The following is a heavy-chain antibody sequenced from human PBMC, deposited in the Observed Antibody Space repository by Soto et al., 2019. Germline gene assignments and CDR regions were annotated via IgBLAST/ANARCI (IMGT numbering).Heavy chain of an antibody. D-gene: IGHD5-18*01. CDR3: AHSRIIQLWPQDRGYWFDP. CDR1: GYTFTRSG. J-gene: IGHJ5*02. CDR2: ISSYNGDT. V-gene: IGHV1-18*01. Sequence: ASVKVSCKASGYTFTRSGISWVRQAPGQGPEWMGWISSYNGDTNYAQTFQGRVTMTTDTSTSTAYMELRSLRSDDTATYYCAHSRIIQLWPQDRGYWFDPWGQGTLVTVSS.